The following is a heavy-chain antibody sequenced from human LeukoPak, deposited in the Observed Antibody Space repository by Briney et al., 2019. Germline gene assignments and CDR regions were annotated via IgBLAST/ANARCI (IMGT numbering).Heavy chain of an antibody. Sequence: GGSLRLSCAASGFTFSSYAMSWVRQAPGKGLEWVSVFTGSGGRTYYADSVKGRFTISRDNSKNTLYLQMNSLRVEDTAVYYCADWIGSSSRDYWGQGTLVTVSS. D-gene: IGHD6-6*01. V-gene: IGHV3-23*01. CDR1: GFTFSSYA. CDR2: FTGSGGRT. J-gene: IGHJ4*02. CDR3: ADWIGSSSRDY.